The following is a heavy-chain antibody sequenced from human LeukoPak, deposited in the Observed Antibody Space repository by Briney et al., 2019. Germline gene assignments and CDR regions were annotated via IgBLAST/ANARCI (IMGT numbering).Heavy chain of an antibody. CDR2: IYYSGST. CDR1: GGSISSYY. Sequence: SETLSLTCTVSGGSISSYYWSWIRQPPGKGLEWIGYIYYSGSTNYNPSLKSRVTISVDTSKNQFSLKLSSVTAADTAVYYCARVGPDWGNLYYFDYWGQGTLVTVSS. V-gene: IGHV4-59*01. D-gene: IGHD7-27*01. J-gene: IGHJ4*02. CDR3: ARVGPDWGNLYYFDY.